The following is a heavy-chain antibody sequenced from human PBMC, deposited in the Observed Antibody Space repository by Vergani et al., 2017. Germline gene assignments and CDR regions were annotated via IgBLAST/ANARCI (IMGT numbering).Heavy chain of an antibody. D-gene: IGHD3-3*01. Sequence: VQLVESGGGVVQPGRSLRLSCAASGFTFSSYAMSWVRQAPGKGLEWVSAISGSGTSTYYADSVKGRFTISRDNSKNTLYLQMNSLRAEDTAVYYCAKDLITIFGVHGVFDIWGQGTMVTVSS. J-gene: IGHJ3*02. CDR3: AKDLITIFGVHGVFDI. CDR2: ISGSGTST. CDR1: GFTFSSYA. V-gene: IGHV3-23*04.